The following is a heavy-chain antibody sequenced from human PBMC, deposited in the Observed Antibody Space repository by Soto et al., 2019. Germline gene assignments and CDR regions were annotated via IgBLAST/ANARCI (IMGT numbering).Heavy chain of an antibody. D-gene: IGHD1-1*01. CDR2: ISYDGSEK. Sequence: QMPLVESGGGVVQPGKSLRLSCAASGFRFSRHGMHWVRQAPGKGLEWVTLISYDGSEKYYADSVKGRFTISRDKSKNTLDLQMNSLRAEDTAVYYCARDFRDNWAFDYWGQGTLVTVSS. J-gene: IGHJ4*02. CDR1: GFRFSRHG. CDR3: ARDFRDNWAFDY. V-gene: IGHV3-30*03.